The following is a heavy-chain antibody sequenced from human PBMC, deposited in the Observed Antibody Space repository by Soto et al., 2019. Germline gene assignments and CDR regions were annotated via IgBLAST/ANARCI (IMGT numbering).Heavy chain of an antibody. CDR3: ARMASSGYSFDY. CDR2: ISSNGGST. CDR1: GFTFSSYA. J-gene: IGHJ4*02. D-gene: IGHD3-22*01. V-gene: IGHV3-64*01. Sequence: GGSLRLSCAASGFTFSSYAMHWVRQAPGKGLEYVSAISSNGGSTYYANSLKGSFTISRDNSKNTLYFQMGSLRAEDMAVYYCARMASSGYSFDYWGQGTLVTVSS.